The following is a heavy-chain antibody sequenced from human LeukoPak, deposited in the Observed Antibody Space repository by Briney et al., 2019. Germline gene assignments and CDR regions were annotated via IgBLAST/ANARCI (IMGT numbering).Heavy chain of an antibody. Sequence: SETLSLTCTVSGGSISSYYWSWIRQPAGKGLEWIGRIYTSGNTNYNPSLKNRLTISIDTSKHQFSLKLTSVTAADTAVYYCARVRDGYSGGRWLDYWGQGTLVTVSS. CDR2: IYTSGNT. D-gene: IGHD5-24*01. CDR1: GGSISSYY. J-gene: IGHJ4*02. CDR3: ARVRDGYSGGRWLDY. V-gene: IGHV4-4*07.